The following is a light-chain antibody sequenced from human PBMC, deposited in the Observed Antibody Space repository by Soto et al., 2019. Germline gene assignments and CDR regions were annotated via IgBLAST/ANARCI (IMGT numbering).Light chain of an antibody. CDR3: QPHATSPFT. J-gene: IGKJ4*01. Sequence: EMVLTQSPGTLSLSPGEGATLSCRASQTVTNNYLTWYQQKPGQDPRLVIYGASTRATGSTDRFSGSGSVTDFTLTISRLEPEDFAVYYCQPHATSPFTFGGGTKVEIK. CDR2: GAS. V-gene: IGKV3-20*01. CDR1: QTVTNNY.